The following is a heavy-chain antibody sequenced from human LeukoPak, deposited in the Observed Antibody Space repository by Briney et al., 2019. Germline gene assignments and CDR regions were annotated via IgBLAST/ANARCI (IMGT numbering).Heavy chain of an antibody. J-gene: IGHJ4*02. CDR3: ARDGYDVLTGYKFDY. D-gene: IGHD3-9*01. Sequence: ASVKVSCKASGYTFTSYYMHWVRQAPGQGLEWMGWISTYNGNAKYAQSVQGRVTMTTDTSTGTAYLELRNLRSDDTAVYYCARDGYDVLTGYKFDYWGQGTLVTVSS. CDR1: GYTFTSYY. CDR2: ISTYNGNA. V-gene: IGHV1-18*04.